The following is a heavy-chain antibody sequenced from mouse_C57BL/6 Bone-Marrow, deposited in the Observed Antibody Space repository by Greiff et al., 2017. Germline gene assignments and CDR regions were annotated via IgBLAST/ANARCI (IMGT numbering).Heavy chain of an antibody. D-gene: IGHD2-2*01. CDR1: GYTFTSYW. CDR3: ARGGGYALAKDY. V-gene: IGHV1-69*01. J-gene: IGHJ4*01. Sequence: QVQLQQPGAELVMPGASVKLSCKASGYTFTSYWMHWVKQRPEQGLEWIGEIDPSDSYTNYNQKFKGKFTLTVDKSSSTPYMQISNLTSEDSAVYYCARGGGYALAKDYWGQGTSVTVSS. CDR2: IDPSDSYT.